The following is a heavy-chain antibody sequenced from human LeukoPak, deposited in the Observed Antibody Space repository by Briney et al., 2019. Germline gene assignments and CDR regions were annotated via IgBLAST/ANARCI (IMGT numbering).Heavy chain of an antibody. V-gene: IGHV3-48*03. J-gene: IGHJ3*02. D-gene: IGHD3-10*01. CDR3: ARDRLYHYDSGSPLTYDGFDI. CDR2: ISSSGNVI. Sequence: GGSLRLSCEASGLTFSSYDMNWVRQAPGKGLEWVSYISSSGNVIHYADSVKGRFTFSRDNARNSLYLQMNSLRAEDTAVYHCARDRLYHYDSGSPLTYDGFDIWGQGTMVTVSS. CDR1: GLTFSSYD.